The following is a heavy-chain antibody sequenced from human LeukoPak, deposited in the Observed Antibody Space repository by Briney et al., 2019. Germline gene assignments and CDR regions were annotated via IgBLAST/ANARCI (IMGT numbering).Heavy chain of an antibody. J-gene: IGHJ5*02. CDR1: GGSISSYY. Sequence: SETLSLTCTVSGGSISSYYWSWIRQPPGRGLEWVGYIYYSGCTNYNPSLKSRVTISVDTSKSQCSLKLSSVTAAGTAVYYCARRGLGLDPWGQGTLVTVSS. CDR2: IYYSGCT. CDR3: ARRGLGLDP. D-gene: IGHD2-15*01. V-gene: IGHV4-59*08.